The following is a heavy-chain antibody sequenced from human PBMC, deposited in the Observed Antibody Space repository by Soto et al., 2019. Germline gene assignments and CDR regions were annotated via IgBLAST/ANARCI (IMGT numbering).Heavy chain of an antibody. CDR3: ARHRGRIGESSHGMDV. Sequence: QLQLQESGPGLVKPSETLSLTCTVSGGSISSSSYYWGWIRQPPGKGLEWIGSIYYSGSTYYNPSLKSRVTISVDTSKNQFSLKLSSVTAADTAVYYCARHRGRIGESSHGMDVWGQGTTVTVSS. J-gene: IGHJ6*02. D-gene: IGHD3-10*01. V-gene: IGHV4-39*01. CDR2: IYYSGST. CDR1: GGSISSSSYY.